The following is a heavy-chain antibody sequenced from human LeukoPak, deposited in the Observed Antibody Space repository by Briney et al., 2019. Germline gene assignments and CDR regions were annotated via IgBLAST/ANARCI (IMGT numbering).Heavy chain of an antibody. J-gene: IGHJ4*02. CDR2: ISGSGGST. V-gene: IGHV3-23*01. CDR3: AKDLYYDSSGYYLSPFDY. Sequence: GGSLRLSCAASGFTFSSYAMSWVCQAPGKGLEWVSAISGSGGSTYYADSVKGRFTISRDNSKNTLYLQMNSLRAEDTAVYYCAKDLYYDSSGYYLSPFDYWGQGTLVTVSS. D-gene: IGHD3-22*01. CDR1: GFTFSSYA.